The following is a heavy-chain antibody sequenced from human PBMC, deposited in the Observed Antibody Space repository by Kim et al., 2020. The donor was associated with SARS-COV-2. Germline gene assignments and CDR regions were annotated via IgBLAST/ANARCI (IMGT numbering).Heavy chain of an antibody. V-gene: IGHV4-34*01. CDR1: GGSFSGYY. CDR2: INHSGRT. D-gene: IGHD2-2*01. Sequence: SETLSLTCAVYGGSFSGYYWSWIRQPPGKGLEWIGEINHSGRTNYNPSLKSRVTISVGKSTNQFSLKLSSVTAADTAVYYCAGLLGYCSRTSCSTPFDY. J-gene: IGHJ4*01. CDR3: AGLLGYCSRTSCSTPFDY.